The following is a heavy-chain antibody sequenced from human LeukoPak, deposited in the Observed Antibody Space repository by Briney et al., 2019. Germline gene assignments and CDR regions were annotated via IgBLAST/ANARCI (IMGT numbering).Heavy chain of an antibody. CDR3: ARRLDYGSGSYYSVDY. CDR1: GGSFSGYY. Sequence: PSETLSPTCAVYGGSFSGYYWSWIRQPPGKGLEWIGEINHSGSTNYNPSLKSRVTISVDTSKNQFSLKLSSVTAADAAVYYCARRLDYGSGSYYSVDYWGQGTLVTVSS. CDR2: INHSGST. V-gene: IGHV4-34*01. J-gene: IGHJ4*02. D-gene: IGHD3-10*01.